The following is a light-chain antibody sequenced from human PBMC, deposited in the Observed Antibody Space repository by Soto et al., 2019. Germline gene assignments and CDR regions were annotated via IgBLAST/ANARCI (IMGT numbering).Light chain of an antibody. CDR1: QGISSW. V-gene: IGKV3-15*01. CDR2: GAS. CDR3: QQYDNWST. Sequence: MTQSPSSVSASVGDRVTITCRASQGISSWLAWYQQKPGQSPRLLIYGASTRATGVPARFSGSGSGTEFTLTISSLQSEDFAVYYCQQYDNWSTFGGGTKVQI. J-gene: IGKJ4*01.